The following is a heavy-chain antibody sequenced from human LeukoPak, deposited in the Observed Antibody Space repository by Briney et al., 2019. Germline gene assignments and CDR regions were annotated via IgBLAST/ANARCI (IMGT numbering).Heavy chain of an antibody. CDR3: ARRDSSGYYFKDMDY. CDR1: GGSFNNYY. Sequence: PSETLSLTCGVYGGSFNNYYWGWIRQPPGKGLEWIGEIYHSGSTNYNPSLKSRVTISVDKSKNQFSLKLSSVTAADTAVYYCARRDSSGYYFKDMDYWGQGTLVTVSS. D-gene: IGHD3-22*01. V-gene: IGHV4-34*01. CDR2: IYHSGST. J-gene: IGHJ4*02.